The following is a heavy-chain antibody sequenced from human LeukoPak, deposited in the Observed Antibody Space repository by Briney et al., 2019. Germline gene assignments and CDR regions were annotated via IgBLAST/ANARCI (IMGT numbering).Heavy chain of an antibody. V-gene: IGHV1-2*02. CDR3: ARDPDQLQVPLDY. Sequence: GASVKVSCKASGGTFSSYAISWVRQAPGQGLEWMGWINPNSGGTNYAQKFQGRVTMTRDTSISTAYMELSRLRSDDTAVYYCARDPDQLQVPLDYWGQGTLVTVSS. J-gene: IGHJ4*02. D-gene: IGHD2-2*01. CDR2: INPNSGGT. CDR1: GGTFSSYA.